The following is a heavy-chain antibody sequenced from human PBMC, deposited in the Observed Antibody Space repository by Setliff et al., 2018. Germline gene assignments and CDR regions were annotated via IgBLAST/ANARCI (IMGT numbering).Heavy chain of an antibody. J-gene: IGHJ4*02. CDR3: ARINFYVSSGYYYAPDY. V-gene: IGHV1-18*01. CDR1: GGSFDSDV. D-gene: IGHD3-22*01. CDR2: INNYSFKT. Sequence: ASVKVSCKASGGSFDSDVITWVRQAPGQALEWMGWINNYSFKTNYPQKFLGRVTVTTDTSTGTAYMELGSLTSDDTAIYYCARINFYVSSGYYYAPDYWGPGTLVTVSS.